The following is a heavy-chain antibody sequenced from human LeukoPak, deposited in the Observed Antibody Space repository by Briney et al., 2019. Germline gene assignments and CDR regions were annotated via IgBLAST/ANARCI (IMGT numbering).Heavy chain of an antibody. CDR2: ISGSGGST. Sequence: GGSLRLSCAASGFTFSSYAMSWVRQAPGKGLEWVSAISGSGGSTYYADSVKGRFTISRDNSKNTLYLQMNSLRAEDTAVYYCAKAGLWFGELRRFDYWGQGTLVTVSS. D-gene: IGHD3-10*01. V-gene: IGHV3-23*01. CDR1: GFTFSSYA. J-gene: IGHJ4*02. CDR3: AKAGLWFGELRRFDY.